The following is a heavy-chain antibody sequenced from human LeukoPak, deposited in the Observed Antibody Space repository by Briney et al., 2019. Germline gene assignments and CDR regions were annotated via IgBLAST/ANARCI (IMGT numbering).Heavy chain of an antibody. CDR1: GGSIGSSNW. V-gene: IGHV4-4*02. J-gene: IGHJ5*02. CDR3: ARGGTTVAGTFWFDP. D-gene: IGHD6-19*01. Sequence: SETLSLTCAVSGGSIGSSNWWSWVRQPPGKGLEWIGEIYHSGSTNYNSSLKSRVTISVDKSKNQLSLKLSSVTAADTAMYYCARGGTTVAGTFWFDPWGQGTLVTVSS. CDR2: IYHSGST.